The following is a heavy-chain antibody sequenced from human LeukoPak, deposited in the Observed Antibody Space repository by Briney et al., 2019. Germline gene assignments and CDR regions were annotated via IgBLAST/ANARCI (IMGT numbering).Heavy chain of an antibody. CDR2: IRGSGGST. D-gene: IGHD5-18*01. J-gene: IGHJ4*02. CDR3: AKGGDSYAYLSFDY. CDR1: GFTFSSYA. V-gene: IGHV3-23*01. Sequence: PGGSLRLSCAVSGFTFSSYAMTWVRQAPGKELEWVSGIRGSGGSTYYADSVKGRFTISRDNSKNTLYLQMNSLRAEDTAVYYCAKGGDSYAYLSFDYWGQGTLVTVSS.